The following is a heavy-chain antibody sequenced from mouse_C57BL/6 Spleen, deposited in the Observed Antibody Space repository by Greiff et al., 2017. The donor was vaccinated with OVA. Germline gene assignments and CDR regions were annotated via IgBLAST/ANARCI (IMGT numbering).Heavy chain of an antibody. J-gene: IGHJ4*01. V-gene: IGHV1-18*01. CDR3: ARSKCSNEAMDY. CDR2: INPNNGGT. D-gene: IGHD2-5*01. CDR1: GYTFTDYN. Sequence: VQLQQSGPELVKPGASVKIPCKASGYTFTDYNMDWVKQSHGKSLEWIGDINPNNGGTIYNQKFKGKATLTVDKSSSTAYMELRSLTSEDTAVYYCARSKCSNEAMDYWGQGTSVTVSA.